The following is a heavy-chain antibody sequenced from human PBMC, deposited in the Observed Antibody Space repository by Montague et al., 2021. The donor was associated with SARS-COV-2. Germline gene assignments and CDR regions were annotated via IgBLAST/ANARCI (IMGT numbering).Heavy chain of an antibody. D-gene: IGHD5-18*01. V-gene: IGHV4-34*01. CDR1: GGSFSGYY. J-gene: IGHJ4*02. Sequence: SETLSLTCAVYGGSFSGYYWSWIRQPPGKGLEWIGEINHSGSTNYNPSLKSRVTISVDTSKNQFSLKLSSVTAADTAVYYCARGGGYSYASLDYWGQGTLVTVSS. CDR3: ARGGGYSYASLDY. CDR2: INHSGST.